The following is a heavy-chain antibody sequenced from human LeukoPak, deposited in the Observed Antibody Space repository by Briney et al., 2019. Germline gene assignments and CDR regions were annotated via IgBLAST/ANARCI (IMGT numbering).Heavy chain of an antibody. CDR2: ISYDGSNK. Sequence: GGSLRLSCAASGFTFSSYGMHWVRQAPGKGLEWVAVISYDGSNKYYADSVKGRFTISRDNSKNTLYLQMNSLRAEDTAVYYCAKSLGGWFDPWGQGTLVTVSS. V-gene: IGHV3-30*18. CDR1: GFTFSSYG. CDR3: AKSLGGWFDP. D-gene: IGHD3-16*01. J-gene: IGHJ5*02.